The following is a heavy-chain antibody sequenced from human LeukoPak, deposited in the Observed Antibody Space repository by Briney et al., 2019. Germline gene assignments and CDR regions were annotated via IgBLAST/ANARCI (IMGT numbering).Heavy chain of an antibody. Sequence: ASVTLSCTASGYTFTSYGISWVRQAPGQGLEWMGWISAYNGNTNYAQKLQGRVTMTADTSTSTAYMGLRSRRSGDTAVYYCARVPPRRITIFGGVHSANSYFDYWGQGTLVTVSS. D-gene: IGHD3-3*01. CDR2: ISAYNGNT. CDR3: ARVPPRRITIFGGVHSANSYFDY. V-gene: IGHV1-18*01. J-gene: IGHJ4*02. CDR1: GYTFTSYG.